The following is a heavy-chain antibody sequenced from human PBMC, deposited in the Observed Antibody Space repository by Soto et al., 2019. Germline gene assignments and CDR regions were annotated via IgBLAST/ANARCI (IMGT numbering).Heavy chain of an antibody. Sequence: QVQLVESGGGVVQPGRSLRLSCAASGFTFSSYGMHWVRQAPGKGLEWVAGIWYVGRNKYYADSVKGRFTISRDNSKNTLYLQMNSLRAEDTAVYYCARDGTGYDFWSGYSPSIFDYWGQGTLVTVSS. CDR3: ARDGTGYDFWSGYSPSIFDY. D-gene: IGHD3-3*01. CDR1: GFTFSSYG. CDR2: IWYVGRNK. J-gene: IGHJ4*02. V-gene: IGHV3-33*01.